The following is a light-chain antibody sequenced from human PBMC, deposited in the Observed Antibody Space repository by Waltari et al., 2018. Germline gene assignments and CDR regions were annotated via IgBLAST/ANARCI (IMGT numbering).Light chain of an antibody. CDR2: DTS. Sequence: DIQMTQSPSSLSASIGDRVTITCQASQDISTYLNCYQQKPGKAPKLVIYDTSNLETGVPSRFSGGGSGTHFTFTISSLQPEDIATYYCQQHDNLPPTFGGGTKVEIK. CDR1: QDISTY. CDR3: QQHDNLPPT. V-gene: IGKV1-33*01. J-gene: IGKJ4*01.